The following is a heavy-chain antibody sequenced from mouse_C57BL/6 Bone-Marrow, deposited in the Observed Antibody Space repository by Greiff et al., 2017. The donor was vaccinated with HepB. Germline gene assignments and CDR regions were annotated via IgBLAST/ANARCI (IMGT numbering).Heavy chain of an antibody. D-gene: IGHD1-1*01. V-gene: IGHV5-17*01. Sequence: EVHLVESGGGLVKPGGSLKLSCAASGFTFSDYGMHWVRQAPEKGLEWVAYISSGSSTIYYADTVKGRFTISRDNAKNTLFLQMTSLRSEDTAMYYCASITTVYYYAMDYWGQGTSVTVSS. J-gene: IGHJ4*01. CDR3: ASITTVYYYAMDY. CDR2: ISSGSSTI. CDR1: GFTFSDYG.